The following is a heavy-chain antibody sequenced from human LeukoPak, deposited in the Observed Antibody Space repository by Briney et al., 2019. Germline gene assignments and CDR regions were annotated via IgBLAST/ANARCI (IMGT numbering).Heavy chain of an antibody. CDR2: INAGNGNT. Sequence: ASVKVSCKASGYIFSSYAMHWVRQAPGQRLELMGWINAGNGNTKYSQKFQGRVTITRDTSASTAYMELSSLSSEDTAVYYCARGSTYYYDSGGYSSFDYWGQGTLVTVSS. V-gene: IGHV1-3*01. D-gene: IGHD3-22*01. CDR3: ARGSTYYYDSGGYSSFDY. J-gene: IGHJ4*02. CDR1: GYIFSSYA.